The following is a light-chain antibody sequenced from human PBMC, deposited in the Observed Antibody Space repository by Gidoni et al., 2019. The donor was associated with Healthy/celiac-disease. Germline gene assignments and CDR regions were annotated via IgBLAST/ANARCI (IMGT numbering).Light chain of an antibody. Sequence: DIQMTQSPSFLSASVGDRVTITCQASQDISNYLNWYQQKPGKAPKLLIYDASNLETGVPSRFSGSGSGTDFTFTISSLQPEDIATYYCQQYDNHPFTFGPGTKVDIK. CDR3: QQYDNHPFT. V-gene: IGKV1-33*01. CDR2: DAS. J-gene: IGKJ3*01. CDR1: QDISNY.